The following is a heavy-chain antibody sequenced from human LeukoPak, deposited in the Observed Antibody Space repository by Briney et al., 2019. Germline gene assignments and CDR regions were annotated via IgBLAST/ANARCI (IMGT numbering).Heavy chain of an antibody. CDR2: ISGSGGST. V-gene: IGHV3-23*01. Sequence: GGSLRLSCAASGFTFSSYAMSWVRQAPGKGLEWVSAISGSGGSTYYADSVKGRFTISRHISQNTLYLQMNSLRAEDTAVYYCARVRLGSGWSLFDFWGQGALVTVSS. D-gene: IGHD6-19*01. J-gene: IGHJ4*02. CDR3: ARVRLGSGWSLFDF. CDR1: GFTFSSYA.